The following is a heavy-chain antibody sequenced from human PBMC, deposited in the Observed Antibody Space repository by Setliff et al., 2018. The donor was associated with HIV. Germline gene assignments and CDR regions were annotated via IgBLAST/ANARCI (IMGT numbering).Heavy chain of an antibody. CDR1: GHIFTDYY. CDR3: ARSPYGSGWGPSSVAYMDV. CDR2: ITNNNGGT. V-gene: IGHV1-2*02. D-gene: IGHD3-22*01. J-gene: IGHJ6*03. Sequence: ASVKVSCKASGHIFTDYYIHWVRQAPGEGLEWMGWITNNNGGTNYTQKFQGRVTMTRDTSISADYMELSGLKSEDSAVYYCARSPYGSGWGPSSVAYMDVWGKGTAVTVSS.